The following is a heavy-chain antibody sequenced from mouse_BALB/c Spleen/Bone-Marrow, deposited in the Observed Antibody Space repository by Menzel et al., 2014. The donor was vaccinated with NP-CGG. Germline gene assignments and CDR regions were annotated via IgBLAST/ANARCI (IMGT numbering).Heavy chain of an antibody. V-gene: IGHV1-84*02. Sequence: VQLQQSGPELVKPGASVKISCKASGYTFTDYCINWVKQKPGQGLEWIGWIYPGSGNTQYNEKFKGKATLTVDTSYNTAYMQLSSLTSEGTAVYFCARPPYYYGSRPYWYFDVWGAGTTVTVSS. D-gene: IGHD1-1*01. CDR3: ARPPYYYGSRPYWYFDV. CDR2: IYPGSGNT. J-gene: IGHJ1*01. CDR1: GYTFTDYC.